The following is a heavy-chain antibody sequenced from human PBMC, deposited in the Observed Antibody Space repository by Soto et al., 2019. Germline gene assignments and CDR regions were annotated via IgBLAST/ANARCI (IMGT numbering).Heavy chain of an antibody. J-gene: IGHJ4*02. CDR2: IKYRGST. V-gene: IGHV4-39*02. D-gene: IGHD1-1*01. Sequence: QLQLQESGPGLVKPSETLSLTCTVSGGSISSSYYWGWIRQPPGKGLEWIGSIKYRGSTSYNPSLTSRLTIAVDTSKNQFSLKLSSVTAADTAVYYCAREQDPPADAYNFGYWGQGTPVTVSS. CDR3: AREQDPPADAYNFGY. CDR1: GGSISSSYY.